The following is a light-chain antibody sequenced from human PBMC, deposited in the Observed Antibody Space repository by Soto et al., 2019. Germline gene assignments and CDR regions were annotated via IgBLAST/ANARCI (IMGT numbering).Light chain of an antibody. Sequence: QSALTQPASVSGSPGQSITISCTGTSSDVGSYNYVSWYQQHPGKAPKLMIYEVSNRPSGVSNRFSGSKSGNTASLTISGLQAEDEANYYTSISTRVFGGGTQLTVL. V-gene: IGLV2-14*01. CDR2: EVS. CDR1: SSDVGSYNY. J-gene: IGLJ3*02. CDR3: SISTRV.